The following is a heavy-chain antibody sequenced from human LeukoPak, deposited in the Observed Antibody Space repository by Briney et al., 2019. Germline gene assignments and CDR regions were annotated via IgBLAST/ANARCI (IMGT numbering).Heavy chain of an antibody. D-gene: IGHD3-22*01. CDR1: GYTFTSYG. CDR3: ARDSLGYYDSSGYYPSNYYYYMDV. J-gene: IGHJ6*03. V-gene: IGHV1-18*01. Sequence: GASVRVSCKASGYTFTSYGISWVRQAPGQRLEWMGWISAYNGNTNYAQKLQGRVTMTTDTSTSTAYMELRSLRSDDTAVYYCARDSLGYYDSSGYYPSNYYYYMDVWGKGTTVTVSS. CDR2: ISAYNGNT.